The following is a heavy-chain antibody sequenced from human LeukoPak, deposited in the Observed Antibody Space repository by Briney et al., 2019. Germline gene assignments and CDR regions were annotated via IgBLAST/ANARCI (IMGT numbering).Heavy chain of an antibody. J-gene: IGHJ5*02. CDR3: ARDWPYSRSWYWFDP. CDR1: GGSISSYY. V-gene: IGHV4-4*07. D-gene: IGHD6-13*01. Sequence: PSETLSLTCTVSGGSISSYYWSWIRQPAGKGLEWIGRIYTSGSTNYNPSLKSRVTMSVDTSKNQFSLKLSSVTAADTAVYYCARDWPYSRSWYWFDPWGQGTLVTVSS. CDR2: IYTSGST.